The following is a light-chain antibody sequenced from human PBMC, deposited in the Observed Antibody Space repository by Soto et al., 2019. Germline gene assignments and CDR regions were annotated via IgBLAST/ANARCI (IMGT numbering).Light chain of an antibody. V-gene: IGKV1-39*01. CDR2: ATS. CDR3: QQTYSTPPT. CDR1: QISSY. J-gene: IGKJ4*01. Sequence: DIQMTQSPSSLSASVGDRVTITCRASQISSYLNWYQQKPGKAPKLLIYATSTLQSGVPSRFSGSGSGTEFTLTISNLQPEDFATYYCQQTYSTPPTFGGGTTVEI.